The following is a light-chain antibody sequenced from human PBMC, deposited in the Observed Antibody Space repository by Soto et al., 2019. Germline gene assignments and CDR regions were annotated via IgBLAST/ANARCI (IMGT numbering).Light chain of an antibody. Sequence: IQRTQAPSTLSASVGYRVSITCLASQSISGWLAWYQQKPGKAPKLLIYKASSLESGVPSRFSGSGSGTEFTLTISSLQPDDFATYYCQHYNSYSEAFGQGTKVDIK. CDR2: KAS. CDR1: QSISGW. CDR3: QHYNSYSEA. J-gene: IGKJ1*01. V-gene: IGKV1-5*03.